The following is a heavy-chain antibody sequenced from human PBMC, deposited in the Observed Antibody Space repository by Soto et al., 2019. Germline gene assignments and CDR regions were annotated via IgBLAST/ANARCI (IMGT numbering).Heavy chain of an antibody. J-gene: IGHJ4*02. CDR2: ISGSGGGT. D-gene: IGHD1-1*01. Sequence: EVQLLESGGGLVEPGGSLRLSCAASGFTFSNFGMSWVRQAPGKGLEWVSVISGSGGGTYYADSVRGRYTTARANSKNPLILQMNSLKAEDTAVYYGANEKGPNWNICDYWAQGTLATV. CDR3: ANEKGPNWNICDY. CDR1: GFTFSNFG. V-gene: IGHV3-23*01.